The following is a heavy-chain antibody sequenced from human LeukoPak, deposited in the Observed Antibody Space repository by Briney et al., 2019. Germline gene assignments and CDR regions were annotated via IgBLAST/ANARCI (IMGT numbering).Heavy chain of an antibody. CDR3: AKTGGYSYGSLDS. CDR2: ISGTDGRT. D-gene: IGHD5-18*01. V-gene: IGHV3-23*01. Sequence: PGASLRLSCAISGFTFDSYTMHWVRQAPGKGLEWDSGISGTDGRTYYADSVKGRFSMSRDNSKNTVSVQMNSLRAEDTAVYYCAKTGGYSYGSLDSWGQGTLVTVSS. CDR1: GFTFDSYT. J-gene: IGHJ4*02.